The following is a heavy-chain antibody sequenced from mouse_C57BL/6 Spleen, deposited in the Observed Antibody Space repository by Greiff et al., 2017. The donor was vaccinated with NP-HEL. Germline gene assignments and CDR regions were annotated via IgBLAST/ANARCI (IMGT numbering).Heavy chain of an antibody. D-gene: IGHD1-1*01. CDR2: IHPNSGST. CDR3: ARDGSSPNWYFDV. V-gene: IGHV1-64*01. CDR1: GYTFTSYW. J-gene: IGHJ1*03. Sequence: VQLQQPGAELVKPGASVKLSCKASGYTFTSYWMHWVTQRPGQGLEWIGMIHPNSGSTNYNEKFKSKATLTVDKSSSTAYMQLSSLTSEDSAVYYCARDGSSPNWYFDVWGTGTTVTVSS.